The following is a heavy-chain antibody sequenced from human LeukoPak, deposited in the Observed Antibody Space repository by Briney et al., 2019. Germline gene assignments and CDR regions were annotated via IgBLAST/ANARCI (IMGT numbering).Heavy chain of an antibody. CDR3: ASVGRGSIYGYADY. J-gene: IGHJ4*02. CDR1: GFTVSINY. D-gene: IGHD5-18*01. CDR2: LYSGGNT. V-gene: IGHV3-66*01. Sequence: GGSLRVSCAASGFTVSINYMSWVRQAPGKGLEWVSVLYSGGNTYYADSVKGRFTISRDNSKNTLYLQMNSLRADDTAVYYCASVGRGSIYGYADYWGQGTLVTVSS.